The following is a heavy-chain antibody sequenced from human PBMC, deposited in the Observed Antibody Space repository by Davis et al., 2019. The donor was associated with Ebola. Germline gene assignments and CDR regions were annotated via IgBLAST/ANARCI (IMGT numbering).Heavy chain of an antibody. Sequence: PGGSLRLSCTVSGGSISSHYWSWIRQPAGKGLEWIGRIYTSGSTNYNPSLKSRVTMSVDTSKNQFSLKLSSVTAADTAVYYCARVGTGYDSSGYYLGSGGWFDPWGQGTLVTVSS. CDR2: IYTSGST. J-gene: IGHJ5*02. V-gene: IGHV4-4*07. CDR3: ARVGTGYDSSGYYLGSGGWFDP. D-gene: IGHD3-22*01. CDR1: GGSISSHY.